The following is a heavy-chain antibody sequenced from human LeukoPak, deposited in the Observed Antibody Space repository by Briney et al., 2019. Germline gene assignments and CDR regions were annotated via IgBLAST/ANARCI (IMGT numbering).Heavy chain of an antibody. CDR1: GFTFSSYA. J-gene: IGHJ4*02. CDR3: AKGFGYSSGYGLDY. V-gene: IGHV3-23*01. CDR2: ISGSGGST. D-gene: IGHD5-18*01. Sequence: GGSLRLSCAASGFTFSSYAMSWVRQAPGKGLEWVSAISGSGGSTYYADSVKGRFTISRDNSKNTLYLQMNSLRAEDTAVYYCAKGFGYSSGYGLDYWGQGTLVTVSS.